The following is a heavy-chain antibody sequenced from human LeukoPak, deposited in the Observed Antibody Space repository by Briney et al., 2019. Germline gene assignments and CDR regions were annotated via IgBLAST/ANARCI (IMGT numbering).Heavy chain of an antibody. V-gene: IGHV3-7*03. CDR3: TTRGGSFSIFDY. D-gene: IGHD1-26*01. J-gene: IGHJ4*02. Sequence: PGRSLRLSCAASGFTFSSYWMSWVRQAPGKGLEWVANIKQDGSEKYYVDSVKGRFTISRDNAKNSLYLQMNSLKTEDTAVYYCTTRGGSFSIFDYWGQGTLVTVSS. CDR1: GFTFSSYW. CDR2: IKQDGSEK.